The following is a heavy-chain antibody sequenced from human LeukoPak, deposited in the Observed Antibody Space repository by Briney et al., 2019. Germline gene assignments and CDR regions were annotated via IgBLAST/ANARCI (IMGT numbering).Heavy chain of an antibody. CDR3: ARDPLGFGKGYWGQVY. CDR1: GCSISSGYY. CDR2: IYHSGST. D-gene: IGHD3-10*01. Sequence: PSETLSLTCAVSGCSISSGYYWGWIRQPPGKGREWIGSIYHSGSTYYNPPLKSRVTISVDTSKNQFSLKLSSVTAADTAVYYCARDPLGFGKGYWGQVYWGQGTLVTVSS. V-gene: IGHV4-38-2*02. J-gene: IGHJ4*02.